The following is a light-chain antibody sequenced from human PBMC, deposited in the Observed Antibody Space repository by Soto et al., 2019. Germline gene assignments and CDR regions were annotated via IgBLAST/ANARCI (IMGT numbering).Light chain of an antibody. CDR2: TVS. CDR3: QQYGSSPYT. V-gene: IGKV1-9*01. Sequence: DLQLTQSPSFLSASVGDRLTITCRASQVIRSSLAWYQQKPGKAPNLLIYTVSTLQSGVPSRFSGSRSGTEFTLTISSLQPEDFAVYYCQQYGSSPYTFGQGTKLEIK. CDR1: QVIRSS. J-gene: IGKJ2*01.